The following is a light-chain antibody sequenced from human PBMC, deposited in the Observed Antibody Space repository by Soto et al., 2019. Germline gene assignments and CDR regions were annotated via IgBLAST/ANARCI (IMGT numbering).Light chain of an antibody. V-gene: IGLV2-14*01. Sequence: QSALTQPASVSGSPGQSISISCTGTSSDVGGYNYVSWYQQYPGKAPKLMIYNVSHRPSGVSNRFSGSKSGNTASLTISGLQAEVEADYYCSSYTSSSTWVFGGGTKLTVL. CDR3: SSYTSSSTWV. J-gene: IGLJ2*01. CDR1: SSDVGGYNY. CDR2: NVS.